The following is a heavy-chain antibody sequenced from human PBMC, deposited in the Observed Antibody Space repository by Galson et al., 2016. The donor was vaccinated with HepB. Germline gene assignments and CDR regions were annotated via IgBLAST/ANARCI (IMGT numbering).Heavy chain of an antibody. CDR1: GFTFTNYG. D-gene: IGHD3-10*01. J-gene: IGHJ3*01. CDR2: ISNDGNKR. Sequence: SLRLSCAASGFTFTNYGMNRLRQAPGKGLEWVXYISNDGNKRYFAASVKGRFTISRDNSKNTLFLHMSSLRAEETAVYYCAKRDLLWFGDPNAFDVWCQGTMVTVSS. CDR3: AKRDLLWFGDPNAFDV. V-gene: IGHV3-30*18.